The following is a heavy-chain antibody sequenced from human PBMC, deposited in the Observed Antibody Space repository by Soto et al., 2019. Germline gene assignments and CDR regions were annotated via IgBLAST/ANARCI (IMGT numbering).Heavy chain of an antibody. J-gene: IGHJ6*02. V-gene: IGHV1-18*01. CDR1: GYTFTSYD. D-gene: IGHD2-15*01. CDR3: ARDGRVVVVAATPSYYYGMDV. Sequence: ASVKVSCKASGYTFTSYDINWVRQATGQGLEWMGWMNPNSGNTNYAQKLQGRVTMTTGTSTSTAYMELRSLRSDDTAVYYCARDGRVVVVAATPSYYYGMDVWGQGTTVTVSS. CDR2: MNPNSGNT.